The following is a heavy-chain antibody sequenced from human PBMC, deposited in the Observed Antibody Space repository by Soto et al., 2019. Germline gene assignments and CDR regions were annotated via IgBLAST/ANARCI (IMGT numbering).Heavy chain of an antibody. J-gene: IGHJ3*02. Sequence: SETLSLTCTVSGGSISSGGNYWTWIRQHPGKGLEWIGYIYYSGRTYYNPSLKSRVTITRDTSASTAYMELSGLRSEDTAVYYCARDGEAVADDAFDIWGQGTMVTVSS. CDR1: GGSISSGGNY. CDR3: ARDGEAVADDAFDI. CDR2: IYYSGRT. D-gene: IGHD2-15*01. V-gene: IGHV4-31*03.